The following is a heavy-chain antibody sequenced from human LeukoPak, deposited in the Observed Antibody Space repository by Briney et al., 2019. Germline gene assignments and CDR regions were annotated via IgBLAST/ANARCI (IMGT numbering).Heavy chain of an antibody. CDR1: GGSISSSSYY. J-gene: IGHJ4*02. V-gene: IGHV4-39*01. D-gene: IGHD3-16*02. CDR2: IYYSGST. CDR3: ARRNYDYVWGSYRWSVYYLDY. Sequence: PSETLSLTCTVSGGSISSSSYYWGWIRQPPGKGLEWIGSIYYSGSTYYNPSLKSRVTISVDTSKNQFSLKLSSVTAADTAVYYCARRNYDYVWGSYRWSVYYLDYWGQGTLVTVSS.